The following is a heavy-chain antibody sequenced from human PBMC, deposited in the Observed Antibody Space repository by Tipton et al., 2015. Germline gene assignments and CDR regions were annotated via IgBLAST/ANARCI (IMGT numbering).Heavy chain of an antibody. CDR1: GGSISRDSY. J-gene: IGHJ4*02. CDR3: ARHRGVGGLADY. CDR2: ISHSGST. D-gene: IGHD3-10*01. V-gene: IGHV4-38-2*02. Sequence: TLSLTCTVSGGSISRDSYWGWIRQPPGKGLEWIGAISHSGSTYYNPSLRSRVTISRDTSKNQFSLRLSSVTAADTAVYYCARHRGVGGLADYWGRGTLVTVSS.